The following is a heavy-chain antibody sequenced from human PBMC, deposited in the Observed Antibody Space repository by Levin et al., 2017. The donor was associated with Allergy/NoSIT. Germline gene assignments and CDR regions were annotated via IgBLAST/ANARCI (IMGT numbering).Heavy chain of an antibody. CDR1: GGTFSSYT. CDR2: IIPILGIA. CDR3: ARGGEDIVVVPAAIRGDGAFDI. Sequence: KISCKASGGTFSSYTISWVRQAPGQGLEWMGRIIPILGIANYAQKFQGRVTITADKSTSTAYMELSSLRSEDTAVYYCARGGEDIVVVPAAIRGDGAFDIWGQGTMVTVSS. V-gene: IGHV1-69*02. J-gene: IGHJ3*02. D-gene: IGHD2-2*02.